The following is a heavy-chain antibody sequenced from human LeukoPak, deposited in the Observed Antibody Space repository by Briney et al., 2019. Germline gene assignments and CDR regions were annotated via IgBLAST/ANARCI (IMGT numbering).Heavy chain of an antibody. Sequence: ASVKVSCKASGYTFTGYYMHWVRQAPGQGPEWMGWINPNSGGTNYAQKFQGRVTMTRDTSISTAYMELSRLRSDDTAVHYCAREGIVVVPAGFDPWGQGTLVTVSS. CDR3: AREGIVVVPAGFDP. CDR2: INPNSGGT. J-gene: IGHJ5*02. V-gene: IGHV1-2*02. D-gene: IGHD2-2*01. CDR1: GYTFTGYY.